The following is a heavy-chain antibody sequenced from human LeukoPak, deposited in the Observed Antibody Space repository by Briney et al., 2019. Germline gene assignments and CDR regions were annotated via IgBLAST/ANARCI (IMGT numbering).Heavy chain of an antibody. J-gene: IGHJ3*02. CDR2: ISSSSSYI. V-gene: IGHV3-21*01. D-gene: IGHD2-2*01. CDR3: ARGGYCSSSVCYSLNAFDI. CDR1: GFTFSSYS. Sequence: GGSLRLSCAASGFTFSSYSMNWVRQAPGKGLEWVSSISSSSSYIYYADSVKGRVTISRDNAKNSLYLQMNSLRAEDTAVYYCARGGYCSSSVCYSLNAFDIWGQGTMFTVSS.